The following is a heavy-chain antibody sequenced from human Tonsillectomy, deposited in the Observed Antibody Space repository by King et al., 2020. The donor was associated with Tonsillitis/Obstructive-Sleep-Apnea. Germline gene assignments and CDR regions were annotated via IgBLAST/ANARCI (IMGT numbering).Heavy chain of an antibody. V-gene: IGHV1-3*01. CDR1: GYTFINYA. CDR3: ARDPLDYDSDWYMDV. J-gene: IGHJ6*03. CDR2: VNGDNGNT. Sequence: QLVQSGAEVKRPGASVKVSCKASGYTFINYAMHWARQAPGQRLEWMGWVNGDNGNTKYSQKFQGRVTITRDTSASTVYMELCGLRSEDTAVYYCARDPLDYDSDWYMDVWGKGTTVTVSS. D-gene: IGHD3-3*01.